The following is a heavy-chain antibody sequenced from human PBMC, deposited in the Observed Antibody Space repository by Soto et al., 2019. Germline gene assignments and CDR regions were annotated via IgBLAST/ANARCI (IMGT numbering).Heavy chain of an antibody. V-gene: IGHV3-48*03. Sequence: GGSLRLSCAASGFTFSSYEMNWVRQAPGKGLEWVSYISSSGSTIYYADSVKGRFTISRDNARNSLYLQMNSLRAEDTAVYYCASQGGYYYDSSDFDYWGQGTLVTVSS. J-gene: IGHJ4*02. D-gene: IGHD3-22*01. CDR2: ISSSGSTI. CDR1: GFTFSSYE. CDR3: ASQGGYYYDSSDFDY.